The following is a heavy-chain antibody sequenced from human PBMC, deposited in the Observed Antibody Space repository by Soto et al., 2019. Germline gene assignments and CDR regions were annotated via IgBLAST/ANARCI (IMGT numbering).Heavy chain of an antibody. V-gene: IGHV1-69*06. CDR2: IIPISDTS. Sequence: QVQLVQSGAEVKKPGSSVKVSCKASGDTFTTYGISWVRQAPGQGLEWMGGIIPISDTSIYAQKFQGRVTITADKSTSTAYMELSSLRSGDTAVYYCARYSYNRYYYFGMDVWGQGTTVTVSS. CDR1: GDTFTTYG. D-gene: IGHD3-16*01. CDR3: ARYSYNRYYYFGMDV. J-gene: IGHJ6*02.